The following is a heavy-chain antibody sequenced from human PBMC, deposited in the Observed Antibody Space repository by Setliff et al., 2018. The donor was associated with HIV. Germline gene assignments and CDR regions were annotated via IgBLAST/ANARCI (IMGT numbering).Heavy chain of an antibody. Sequence: ASVKVSCKASGYTFTNYGFSWVRQAPGQGLEWMGWISAYNGNTNYAQKFQDRVTMTTDTSTTTAYMELRSLRSDDTAVYYCERDLLSGLLGWPSAHGYWGQGTLVTVSS. D-gene: IGHD3-10*01. CDR1: GYTFTNYG. CDR2: ISAYNGNT. J-gene: IGHJ4*02. CDR3: ERDLLSGLLGWPSAHGY. V-gene: IGHV1-18*01.